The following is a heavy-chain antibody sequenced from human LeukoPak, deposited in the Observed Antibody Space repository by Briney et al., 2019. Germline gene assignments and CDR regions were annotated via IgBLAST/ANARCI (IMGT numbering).Heavy chain of an antibody. CDR2: IYTSGST. CDR3: ARLNSSGFHPPNWFDP. D-gene: IGHD6-19*01. J-gene: IGHJ5*02. V-gene: IGHV4-4*09. Sequence: PSETLSLTCTVSGGSISSYYWSWIRQPPGKGLEWIGYIYTSGSTNYNPSLKSRVTISVDTSKNQFSLKLSSVTAADTAVYYCARLNSSGFHPPNWFDPWGQGTLVTVSS. CDR1: GGSISSYY.